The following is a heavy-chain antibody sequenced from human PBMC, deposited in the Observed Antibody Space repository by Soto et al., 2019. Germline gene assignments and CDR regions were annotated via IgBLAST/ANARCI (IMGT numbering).Heavy chain of an antibody. CDR3: ARQVDTVVTPIDL. CDR1: GFTFSAYS. CDR2: ISGDRAYI. J-gene: IGHJ4*02. D-gene: IGHD2-21*02. V-gene: IGHV3-48*02. Sequence: GGSLRLSCVDSGFTFSAYSMNCVRQAPGKGLEWLSYISGDRAYIYYADSVRGRFTISRDNAENSLYLQMDNLRDEDTALYYRARQVDTVVTPIDLWGEGTMLAVYS.